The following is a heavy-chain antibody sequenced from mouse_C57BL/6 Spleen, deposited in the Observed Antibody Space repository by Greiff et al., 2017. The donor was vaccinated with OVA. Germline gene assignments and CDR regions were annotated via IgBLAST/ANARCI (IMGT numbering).Heavy chain of an antibody. CDR3: VRDTYYGSSYGYAMYY. V-gene: IGHV10-3*01. CDR2: IRSKSSNYAT. D-gene: IGHD1-1*01. J-gene: IGHJ4*01. Sequence: EAGGGLVQPKGSLKLSCAASGFTFNTYAMHWVRQAPGKGLEWVARIRSKSSNYATYYADSVKDRFTISRDDSQSMLYLQMNNLKTEDTAMYYCVRDTYYGSSYGYAMYYWGQGTSVTVSS. CDR1: GFTFNTYA.